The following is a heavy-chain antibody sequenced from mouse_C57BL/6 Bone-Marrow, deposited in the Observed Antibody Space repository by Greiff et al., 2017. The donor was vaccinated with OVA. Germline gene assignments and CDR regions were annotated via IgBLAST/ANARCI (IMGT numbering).Heavy chain of an antibody. CDR3: ARGDTGYYFDY. J-gene: IGHJ2*01. D-gene: IGHD1-1*01. Sequence: VQLQQSGPELVKPGASVKISCKASGYAFSSSWMNWVKQRPGKGLEWIGRIYPGDGDTNYNGKFKGKATLTAVKSSSTAYMQLSSLTSEDSAVYFCARGDTGYYFDYWGQGTTLTVSS. CDR1: GYAFSSSW. V-gene: IGHV1-82*01. CDR2: IYPGDGDT.